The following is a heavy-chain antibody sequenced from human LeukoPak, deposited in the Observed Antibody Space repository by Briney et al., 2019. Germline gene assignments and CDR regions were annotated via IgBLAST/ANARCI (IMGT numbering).Heavy chain of an antibody. CDR3: AKDIGSGSYYGLDAFDI. D-gene: IGHD3-10*01. J-gene: IGHJ3*02. CDR1: GFTFYDYA. Sequence: GRSLRLSCAASGFTFYDYAMHWVRHAPGKGVEWVSGISWNSGSIDYADSVKGRFTISRDNAKNSLYLQMNSLRAEDTALYYCAKDIGSGSYYGLDAFDIWGQGTMVTVSS. V-gene: IGHV3-9*01. CDR2: ISWNSGSI.